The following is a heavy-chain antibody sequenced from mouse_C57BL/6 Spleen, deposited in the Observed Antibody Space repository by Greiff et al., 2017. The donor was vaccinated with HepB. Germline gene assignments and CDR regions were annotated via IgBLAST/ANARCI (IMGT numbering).Heavy chain of an antibody. CDR1: GYTFTSYW. CDR3: GREVRVVGYAMRY. V-gene: IGHV1-53*01. CDR2: INPSNGGT. D-gene: IGHD1-1*01. Sequence: VQLQQPGTELVKPGASVKLSCKASGYTFTSYWMHGVKQRPGQGLEWIGNINPSNGGTNYNEKFKSKATLTVDKSSSTAYMQLSSLTSEDSAVYYCGREVRVVGYAMRYCGQRTSVTVSS. J-gene: IGHJ4*01.